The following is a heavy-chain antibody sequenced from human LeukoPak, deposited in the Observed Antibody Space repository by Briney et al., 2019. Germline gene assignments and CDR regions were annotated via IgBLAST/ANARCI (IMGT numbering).Heavy chain of an antibody. CDR1: VYTFTSYG. CDR2: ISTYNGNT. V-gene: IGHV1-18*01. J-gene: IGHJ4*02. D-gene: IGHD5-12*01. CDR3: ARGRGSTSRY. Sequence: GASVKVSCKASVYTFTSYGITWVRQAPGQGLEWMGWISTYNGNTNYAQNLQGRVTMTTDTSTSTAHMELRSLRSDDTAVYYCARGRGSTSRYWGQGTLVTVSS.